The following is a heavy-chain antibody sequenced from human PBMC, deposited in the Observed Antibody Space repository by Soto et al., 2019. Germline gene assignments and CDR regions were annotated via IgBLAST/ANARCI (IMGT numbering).Heavy chain of an antibody. D-gene: IGHD6-19*01. Sequence: GGSLRLSCAASGFTFSSYAMSWVRQAPGKGLEWVSAISGSGGSTYYADSVKGRFTISSDNSKNTLYLQMNSLRAENTAVYYCAKVGQCLPYRDYCNYCMDVWGQGTTVTVSS. CDR2: ISGSGGST. J-gene: IGHJ6*02. V-gene: IGHV3-23*01. CDR3: AKVGQCLPYRDYCNYCMDV. CDR1: GFTFSSYA.